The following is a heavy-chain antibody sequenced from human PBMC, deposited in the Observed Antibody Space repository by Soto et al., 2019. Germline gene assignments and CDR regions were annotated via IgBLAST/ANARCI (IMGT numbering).Heavy chain of an antibody. D-gene: IGHD3-22*01. J-gene: IGHJ4*02. CDR1: GFTFSSYA. CDR2: ISGSAATT. CDR3: ARDRSYYDSSGSYSPTY. V-gene: IGHV3-23*01. Sequence: EVQLLESGGGLVQPGGSLRLSCAASGFTFSSYAMNWVRQAPGKGLEWVSAISGSAATTHFADSVKGRFTISRDNSKNTLYLQMNSLRAEDTAVYYCARDRSYYDSSGSYSPTYWGQGPLVTVSS.